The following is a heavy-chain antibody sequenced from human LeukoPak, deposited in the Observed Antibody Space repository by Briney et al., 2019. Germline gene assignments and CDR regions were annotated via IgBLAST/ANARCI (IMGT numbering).Heavy chain of an antibody. V-gene: IGHV3-23*01. CDR1: GFTFSSHA. CDR2: ISRSGTNT. Sequence: GWSLRLSCAASGFTFSSHAMSWVRQAPGMGLEWVAAISRSGTNTYYVDSVKGRFTISRDSSKNTLHLQMDSLRAEDTAVYYCAKDWPVSGDHYSPFDYWGQGTLVTVSS. D-gene: IGHD4-11*01. J-gene: IGHJ4*02. CDR3: AKDWPVSGDHYSPFDY.